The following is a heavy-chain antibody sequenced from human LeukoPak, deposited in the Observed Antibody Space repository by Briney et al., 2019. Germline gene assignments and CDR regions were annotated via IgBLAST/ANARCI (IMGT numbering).Heavy chain of an antibody. V-gene: IGHV3-30*02. J-gene: IGHJ4*02. CDR2: IRHDGSIK. CDR1: GFIFSTYG. D-gene: IGHD3-16*01. CDR3: AKDSLADIDY. Sequence: GGSLRLSCAASGFIFSTYGMYWVRQAPGKGLEWVAFIRHDGSIKNYADSVKGRSTISRDNSKNTLYLQMNSLRAEDTAAYYCAKDSLADIDYWGQGTLVTVSS.